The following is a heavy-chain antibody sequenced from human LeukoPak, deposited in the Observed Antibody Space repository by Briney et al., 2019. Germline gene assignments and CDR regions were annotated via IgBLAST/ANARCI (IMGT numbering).Heavy chain of an antibody. V-gene: IGHV3-23*01. D-gene: IGHD6-13*01. CDR3: ANRQAAALDY. CDR2: ISGSGGST. J-gene: IGHJ4*02. CDR1: GFTFCSYA. Sequence: GGSLRLSCAASGFTFCSYAMSWVREAPGKGVEWVSAISGSGGSTYYADSVKGRFTISRDNSKNTLYLQMNSLRAEDTAVYYCANRQAAALDYWGQGTLVTVSS.